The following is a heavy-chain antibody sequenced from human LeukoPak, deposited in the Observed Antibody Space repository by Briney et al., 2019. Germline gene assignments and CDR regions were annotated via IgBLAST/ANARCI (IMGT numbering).Heavy chain of an antibody. D-gene: IGHD4-17*01. CDR3: AKDRAGRQLTVTIDY. J-gene: IGHJ4*02. Sequence: GGSLRLSCAASGFTFSSYGMHWVRQAPGKGLEWVAVISNDGSNKYYADSVKGRFTVSRDNSKKTVYLQMNSLRTEDTAVYYCAKDRAGRQLTVTIDYWGQGTLVTVSS. V-gene: IGHV3-30*18. CDR2: ISNDGSNK. CDR1: GFTFSSYG.